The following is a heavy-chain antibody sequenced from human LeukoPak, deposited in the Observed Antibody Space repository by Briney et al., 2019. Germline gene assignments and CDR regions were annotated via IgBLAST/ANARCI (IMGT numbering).Heavy chain of an antibody. Sequence: ASVKVSCKVSGYTLTELSMHWVRQAPGKGLEWMGGFDPEDGETIYAQKFQGGVTMTEDTSTDTAYMELSSLRSEDTAVYYCATVGYSSPGYYFDYWGQGTLVTVSS. CDR2: FDPEDGET. CDR3: ATVGYSSPGYYFDY. J-gene: IGHJ4*02. D-gene: IGHD6-13*01. V-gene: IGHV1-24*01. CDR1: GYTLTELS.